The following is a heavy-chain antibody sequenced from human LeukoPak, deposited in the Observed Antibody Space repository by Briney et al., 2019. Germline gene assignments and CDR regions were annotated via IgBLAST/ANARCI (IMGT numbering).Heavy chain of an antibody. CDR1: GLSFSSSA. CDR2: SSASRSDV. J-gene: IGHJ3*02. CDR3: ARGRDHAFDI. Sequence: PGGSLTLSCAASGLSFSSSAMNWVRHTQGEGLEWLSYSSASRSDVFYTDSVEGRFTISRDNAKSSLYLQMNSLTAEDTAIYFCARGRDHAFDIWGQGTRVTVSS. V-gene: IGHV3-48*01.